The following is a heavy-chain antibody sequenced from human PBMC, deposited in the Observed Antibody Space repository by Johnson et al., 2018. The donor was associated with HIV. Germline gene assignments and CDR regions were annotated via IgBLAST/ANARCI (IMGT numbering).Heavy chain of an antibody. CDR1: GFTFSSYG. J-gene: IGHJ3*02. CDR2: ISYAGSNK. D-gene: IGHD4-23*01. CDR3: RVVTGAFDI. V-gene: IGHV3-30*03. Sequence: QVQLVESGGGVVQPGRSLRLSCAASGFTFSSYGMHWVRQAPGKGLEWVAVISYAGSNKYYADSVKGRFTISRDNSKNTLYLQMNSLRAEDTAVYYCRVVTGAFDIWGQGTMVTVSS.